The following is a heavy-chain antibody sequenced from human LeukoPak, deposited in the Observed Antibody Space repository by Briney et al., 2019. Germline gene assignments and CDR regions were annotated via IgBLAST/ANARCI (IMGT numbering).Heavy chain of an antibody. Sequence: GSIYYIGNTYYNPSLKSRVTISLGTSKNQFSLKLSSVTAADTAVYYCARERRGARKVFNLWGQGALVIVSS. CDR3: ARERRGARKVFNL. V-gene: IGHV4-39*07. CDR2: IYYIGNT. D-gene: IGHD3-10*01. J-gene: IGHJ5*02.